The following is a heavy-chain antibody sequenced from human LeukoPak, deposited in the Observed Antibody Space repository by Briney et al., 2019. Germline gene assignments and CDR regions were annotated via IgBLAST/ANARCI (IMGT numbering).Heavy chain of an antibody. D-gene: IGHD6-19*01. V-gene: IGHV4-4*07. CDR2: IYTSGST. CDR1: GGSISSYY. J-gene: IGHJ4*02. Sequence: SETLSLTWTVSGGSISSYYWSWIRQPAEKGLEWIGRIYTSGSTNYNPSLKSRVTMSVDTSKNQFSLKLSSVTAADTAVYYCAGGSGSGWDPYYFDYWGQGTLVTVSS. CDR3: AGGSGSGWDPYYFDY.